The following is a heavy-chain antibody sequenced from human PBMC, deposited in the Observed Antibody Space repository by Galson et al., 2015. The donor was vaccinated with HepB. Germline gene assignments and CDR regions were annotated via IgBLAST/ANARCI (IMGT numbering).Heavy chain of an antibody. CDR2: LYSGGST. CDR3: ARGWEAFDI. CDR1: GFTVSSNY. D-gene: IGHD1-26*01. J-gene: IGHJ3*02. Sequence: SLRLSCAASGFTVSSNYMSWVRQAPGKGLEWVSLLYSGGSTDYAVSVKGRFTISRDNSKNTLYLQMNSLRAADTAVYYCARGWEAFDIWGQGTMVTVSS. V-gene: IGHV3-53*01.